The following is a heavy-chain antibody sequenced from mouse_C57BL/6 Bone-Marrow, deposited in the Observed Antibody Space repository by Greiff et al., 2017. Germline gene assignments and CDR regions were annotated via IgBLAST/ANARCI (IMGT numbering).Heavy chain of an antibody. CDR3: ARDGPWYFDV. CDR1: GYTFTSYW. D-gene: IGHD2-3*01. V-gene: IGHV1-55*01. Sequence: VQLQQPGAELVKPGASVKMSCKASGYTFTSYWITWVKQRPGQGLEWIGDIYPGSGSTNYNEKFKSKATLTVDTSSSTASMQLSSLTSEDSAVYYCARDGPWYFDVWGTGTTVTVSS. J-gene: IGHJ1*03. CDR2: IYPGSGST.